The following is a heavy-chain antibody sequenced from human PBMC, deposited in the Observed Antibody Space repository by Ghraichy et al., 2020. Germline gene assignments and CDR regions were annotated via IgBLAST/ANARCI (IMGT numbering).Heavy chain of an antibody. J-gene: IGHJ2*01. D-gene: IGHD6-13*01. CDR3: ARVVAAAVGHWYFDL. CDR1: GFTFSSYS. CDR2: ISSSSSYI. V-gene: IGHV3-21*01. Sequence: GGSLRLSCAASGFTFSSYSMNWVRQAPGKGLEWVSSISSSSSYIYYADSVKGRFTISRDNAKNSLYLQMNSLRAEDTAVYYCARVVAAAVGHWYFDLWGRGTLVTVSS.